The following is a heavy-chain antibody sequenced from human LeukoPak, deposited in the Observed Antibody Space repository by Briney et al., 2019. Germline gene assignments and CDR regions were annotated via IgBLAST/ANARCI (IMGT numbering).Heavy chain of an antibody. CDR1: EYTFTGYY. CDR2: INPNSGGT. Sequence: ASVKVSCKASEYTFTGYYMNWVRQAPGQGLEWMGWINPNSGGTNYAQKFQGRATVTRDATISTAYMELSRLTSDDTAVYFCARDRSRIFGERGLDSWGQGSLVSVSS. D-gene: IGHD3-10*01. V-gene: IGHV1-2*02. CDR3: ARDRSRIFGERGLDS. J-gene: IGHJ4*02.